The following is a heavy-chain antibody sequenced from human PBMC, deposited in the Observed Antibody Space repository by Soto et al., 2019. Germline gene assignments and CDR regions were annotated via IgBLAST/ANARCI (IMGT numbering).Heavy chain of an antibody. CDR3: ARDLAKGGGSAGFDY. D-gene: IGHD1-26*01. Sequence: PGPPVKVSCKASGYTFTVYYMHWVRQAPGQGLEWMGWINPKSGGTMYPQKFQGRVTMTWDTSISTAYMALTRLRSDDTAVYYCARDLAKGGGSAGFDYWGQGTLVTVSS. CDR2: INPKSGGT. J-gene: IGHJ4*01. V-gene: IGHV1-2*02. CDR1: GYTFTVYY.